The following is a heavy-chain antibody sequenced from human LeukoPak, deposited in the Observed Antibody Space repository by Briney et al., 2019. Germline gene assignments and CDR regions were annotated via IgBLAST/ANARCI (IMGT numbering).Heavy chain of an antibody. V-gene: IGHV4-59*01. J-gene: IGHJ5*02. CDR2: IYYSGGA. D-gene: IGHD3-16*01. CDR1: GASMSSYY. Sequence: PSETLSLTCTVSGASMSSYYWSWIRQPPGKGLEWIGYIYYSGGANYNPSLTIRVTISVDTSKNQFSLKLSPVTAAYTAVYFSPKGEAGTSWFDPWGQGNLVPGSS. CDR3: PKGEAGTSWFDP.